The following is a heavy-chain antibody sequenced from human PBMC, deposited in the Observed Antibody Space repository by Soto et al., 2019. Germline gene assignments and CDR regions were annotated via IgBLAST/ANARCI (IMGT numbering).Heavy chain of an antibody. CDR1: GFTFTDYY. V-gene: IGHV3-11*01. CDR2: ISNSGTSI. Sequence: GGSLRLSCAASGFTFTDYYMSWIRQAPGKGLEWVSYISNSGTSIHYADSVKGRFTSSRDNAKNSLFLQMNSLRAEDTAVYYCARDKGTVSAAVNWFDPWGQGTLVTVSS. J-gene: IGHJ5*02. CDR3: ARDKGTVSAAVNWFDP. D-gene: IGHD6-13*01.